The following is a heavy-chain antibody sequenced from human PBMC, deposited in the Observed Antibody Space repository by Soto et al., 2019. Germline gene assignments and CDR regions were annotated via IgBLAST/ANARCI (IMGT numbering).Heavy chain of an antibody. D-gene: IGHD3-3*01. CDR3: ARVFQRDFTNAFDI. CDR2: IYYSGST. CDR1: GGSISSYY. V-gene: IGHV4-59*12. J-gene: IGHJ3*02. Sequence: SETLSLTCTVSGGSISSYYWSWIRQPPGKGLEWIGYIYYSGSTNYNPSLKSRVTISVDTSKNQFSLKLSSVTAADTAVYYCARVFQRDFTNAFDIWGQGTMVTVSS.